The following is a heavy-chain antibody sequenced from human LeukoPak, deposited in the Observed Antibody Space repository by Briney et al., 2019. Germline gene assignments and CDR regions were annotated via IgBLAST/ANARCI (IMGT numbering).Heavy chain of an antibody. Sequence: PSETLSLTCTVSGGSISSSSYYWGWLRQPPGQGLEWIGSIYYSGSTYYNPSLKSRVTISVDTSKNQFSLKLSSVTAADTAVYYCARQGSTDYWGQETLVTVSS. CDR1: GGSISSSSYY. CDR3: ARQGSTDY. J-gene: IGHJ4*02. V-gene: IGHV4-39*01. CDR2: IYYSGST. D-gene: IGHD4-17*01.